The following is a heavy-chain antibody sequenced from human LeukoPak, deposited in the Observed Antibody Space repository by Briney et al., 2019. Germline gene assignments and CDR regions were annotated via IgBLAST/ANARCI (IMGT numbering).Heavy chain of an antibody. CDR1: GFTFTTYA. V-gene: IGHV3-23*01. D-gene: IGHD1-26*01. J-gene: IGHJ4*02. CDR2: IRGSGVST. CDR3: AKDRVGTTRALDY. Sequence: GGSLRLSCAASGFTFTTYAMSWVRQAPGKGLEWVSAIRGSGVSTYYADSVKGRFTISRDNSKNTLYPQMSSLRAEDTAVYYCAKDRVGTTRALDYWGQGTLVTVSS.